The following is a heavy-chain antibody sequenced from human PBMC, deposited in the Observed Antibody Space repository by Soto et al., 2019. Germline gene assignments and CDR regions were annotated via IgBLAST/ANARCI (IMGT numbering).Heavy chain of an antibody. J-gene: IGHJ4*02. D-gene: IGHD2-2*01. CDR1: GYSFTDYG. CDR3: AREYCTTTSCYGYDF. Sequence: ASVKVSCKTSGYSFTDYGVSWVREAPGQGLEWMGWINTYNADTKYAQSLQGRVTVTTDTSTTTTYMELTSLTSDDTAVYYCAREYCTTTSCYGYDFWGQGSLVTVSS. V-gene: IGHV1-18*01. CDR2: INTYNADT.